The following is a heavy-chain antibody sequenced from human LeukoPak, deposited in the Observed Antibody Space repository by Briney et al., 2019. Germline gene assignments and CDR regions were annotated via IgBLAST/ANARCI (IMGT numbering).Heavy chain of an antibody. CDR2: IKADGRET. CDR1: RFTLPNYW. V-gene: IGHV3-7*01. Sequence: GGSLRPACAPSRFTLPNYWITWVRQAPGKGLEWVANIKADGRETYYVDSVKGRFTISRDNAQNSLYLQLNSLRVEDTAVYYCAKGGHVDYCGQGSLVTVSS. J-gene: IGHJ4*02. CDR3: AKGGHVDY.